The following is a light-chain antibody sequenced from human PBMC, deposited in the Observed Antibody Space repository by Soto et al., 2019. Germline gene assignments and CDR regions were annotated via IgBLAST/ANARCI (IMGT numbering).Light chain of an antibody. Sequence: EIVLAQSPGTLSLSPGDTATLSCRASQSVGVSLAWYQQKPGQPPRLLVYDVSNRATGIPARFSGSGSETDCTLTISTLEPEDFAVYYCQQRSDWPPTWTFGQGTKVEI. CDR2: DVS. CDR1: QSVGVS. J-gene: IGKJ1*01. CDR3: QQRSDWPPTWT. V-gene: IGKV3-11*01.